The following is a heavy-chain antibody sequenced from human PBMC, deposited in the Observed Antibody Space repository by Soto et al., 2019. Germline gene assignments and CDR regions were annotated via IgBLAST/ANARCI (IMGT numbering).Heavy chain of an antibody. CDR1: GFSFRSYS. J-gene: IGHJ4*01. Sequence: PGASLRLSCAASGFSFRSYSMNWVRQAPGKGLEWVSYISSSNRTINYVESVKGRFTISRDNAKNSLYRQMNSLRAEDTAVYLCARVAYANGWIFDYWGQGFLVTVS. D-gene: IGHD2-2*01. CDR3: ARVAYANGWIFDY. V-gene: IGHV3-48*04. CDR2: ISSSNRTI.